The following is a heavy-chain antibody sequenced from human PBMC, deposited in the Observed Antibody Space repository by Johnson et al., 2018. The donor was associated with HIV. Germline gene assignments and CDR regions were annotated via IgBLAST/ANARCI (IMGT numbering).Heavy chain of an antibody. D-gene: IGHD6-19*01. V-gene: IGHV3-30-3*01. CDR2: ISNDGSIK. Sequence: QEKLVESGGGVVQPGRSLRLSCAASGYTFSSYAMHWVRQAPGKGLEWVAFISNDGSIKFYADSVKGRFTISKDNSKNTLYLKMNSMIPADTAVYYCVQGVPNPAGAFDIWGRGTMVTVSS. CDR1: GYTFSSYA. CDR3: VQGVPNPAGAFDI. J-gene: IGHJ3*02.